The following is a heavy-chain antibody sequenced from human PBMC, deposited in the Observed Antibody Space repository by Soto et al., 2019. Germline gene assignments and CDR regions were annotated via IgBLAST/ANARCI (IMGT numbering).Heavy chain of an antibody. CDR2: ISSSSTI. D-gene: IGHD3-22*01. CDR1: GFTFSSYA. J-gene: IGHJ4*02. CDR3: ARDHYDSSGYYYGAY. Sequence: SGFTFSSYAMNWVRQAPGKGLEWVSHISSSSTIYYADSVKGRFTISRDNAKNSLYLQMNSLRAEDTAVYYCARDHYDSSGYYYGAYWGQGTLVTV. V-gene: IGHV3-48*01.